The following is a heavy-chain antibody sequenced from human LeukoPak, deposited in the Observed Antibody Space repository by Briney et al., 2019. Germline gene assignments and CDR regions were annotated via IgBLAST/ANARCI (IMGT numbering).Heavy chain of an antibody. D-gene: IGHD5-18*01. J-gene: IGHJ4*02. Sequence: ASVKVSCKASGYTFTSYGISWVRQAPGQGLEWMGWISAYNGNTNYAQKLQGRVTMTTDTSTSTAYMELRSLRSVDTAVYYCARDPIRGYSYGCDYWGQGTLVTVSS. CDR1: GYTFTSYG. CDR3: ARDPIRGYSYGCDY. CDR2: ISAYNGNT. V-gene: IGHV1-18*01.